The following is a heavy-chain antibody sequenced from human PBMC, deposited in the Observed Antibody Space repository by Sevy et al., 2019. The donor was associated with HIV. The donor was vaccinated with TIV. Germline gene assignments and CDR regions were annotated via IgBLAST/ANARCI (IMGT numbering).Heavy chain of an antibody. D-gene: IGHD2-2*01. CDR2: IYPGDSDT. CDR1: GYSFTSYW. J-gene: IGHJ6*02. CDR3: ARGNLGYCSSTSCLYGMDV. V-gene: IGHV5-51*01. Sequence: GGSLRLSCKGSGYSFTSYWIGWVRQMPGKGQEWMGIIYPGDSDTRYSPSFQGQVTISADKSISTAYLQWSSLKASDTAMYYCARGNLGYCSSTSCLYGMDVWGQGTTVTVSS.